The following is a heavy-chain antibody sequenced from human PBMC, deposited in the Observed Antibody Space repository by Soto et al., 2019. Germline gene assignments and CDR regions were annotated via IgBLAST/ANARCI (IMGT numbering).Heavy chain of an antibody. Sequence: ASVKVSCKASGYTFTSYDINWVRQATGQGLERMGWMNPNSGNTGYAQKFQGRVTMTRNTSISTAYMELSSLRSEDTAVYYCARGDYYGSGSWENWFDPWGQGTLVTVSS. CDR2: MNPNSGNT. J-gene: IGHJ5*02. D-gene: IGHD3-10*01. V-gene: IGHV1-8*01. CDR1: GYTFTSYD. CDR3: ARGDYYGSGSWENWFDP.